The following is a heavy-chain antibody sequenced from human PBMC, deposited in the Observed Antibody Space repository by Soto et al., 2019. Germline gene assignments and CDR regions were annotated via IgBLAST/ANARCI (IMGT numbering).Heavy chain of an antibody. CDR3: VGARGRLVGFDY. CDR1: TESFTNYY. Sequence: QVQLQQWGAGLLKPSETLSLTCAVNTESFTNYYWSWIPQPPGKGLEWVGEINDSGNTNYSPSLKDRVTISVDVFKNQFSLKLASVTAADTAIYYCVGARGRLVGFDYWGQGTLVTVSS. V-gene: IGHV4-34*01. D-gene: IGHD2-8*02. CDR2: INDSGNT. J-gene: IGHJ4*02.